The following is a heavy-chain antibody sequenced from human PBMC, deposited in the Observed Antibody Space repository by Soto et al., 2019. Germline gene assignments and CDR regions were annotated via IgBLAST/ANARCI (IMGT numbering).Heavy chain of an antibody. Sequence: QVQLVQSGAEVKKPGASVKVSCKASGYTFTSYGVSWVRQAPGQGLEWMGWISAYTGHTNYAQKLQGRVTLTTDTSTRTADMEPRSLRSDDTAVYYCAGGTNDFDFWGLGTLVTVSS. D-gene: IGHD2-8*01. CDR1: GYTFTSYG. CDR3: AGGTNDFDF. V-gene: IGHV1-18*01. CDR2: ISAYTGHT. J-gene: IGHJ4*02.